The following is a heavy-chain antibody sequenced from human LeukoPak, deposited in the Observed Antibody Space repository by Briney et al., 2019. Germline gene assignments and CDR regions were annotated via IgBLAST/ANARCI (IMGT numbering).Heavy chain of an antibody. D-gene: IGHD6-13*01. Sequence: PGGSLRLSCAASGFTFSSYAMHWVRQAPGKGLEGVAVISYDGSNKYYADSVKGRFTISRDNSKNTLYLQMSSLRAEDTAVYYCARALYIAAAGDYWGQGTLVTVSS. J-gene: IGHJ4*02. CDR2: ISYDGSNK. V-gene: IGHV3-30*15. CDR3: ARALYIAAAGDY. CDR1: GFTFSSYA.